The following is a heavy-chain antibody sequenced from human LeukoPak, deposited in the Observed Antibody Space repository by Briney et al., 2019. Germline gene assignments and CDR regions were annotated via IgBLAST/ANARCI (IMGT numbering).Heavy chain of an antibody. CDR3: ARDGAAAGTDYFDY. J-gene: IGHJ4*02. D-gene: IGHD6-13*01. V-gene: IGHV3-30-3*01. CDR1: GFTFSSYA. CDR2: ISYDGSNK. Sequence: PGRSLRLSCAASGFTFSSYAMHWVRQAPGKGLEWVAVISYDGSNKYYADSVKGRFTISRDNTKNTLFLQMNSLRAEDTAVYYCARDGAAAGTDYFDYWGQGTLVTVSS.